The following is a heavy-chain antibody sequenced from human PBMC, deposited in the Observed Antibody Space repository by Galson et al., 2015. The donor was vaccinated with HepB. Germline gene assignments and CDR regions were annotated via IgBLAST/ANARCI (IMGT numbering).Heavy chain of an antibody. J-gene: IGHJ4*02. CDR2: ISYDGSNK. Sequence: SLRLSCAASGLTFSSFGMHWVRQAPGKGLEWVAVISYDGSNKYYADSVKGRFAISRDDAKNTLYLQMNSLRAEDTAVYYCTRVDYWGQGTLVTVSS. V-gene: IGHV3-30*03. CDR3: TRVDY. CDR1: GLTFSSFG.